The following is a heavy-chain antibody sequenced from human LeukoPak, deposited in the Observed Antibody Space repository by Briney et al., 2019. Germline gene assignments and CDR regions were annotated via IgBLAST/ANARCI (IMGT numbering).Heavy chain of an antibody. D-gene: IGHD2-2*01. CDR3: ARGKVVVVPAAIPRGYYFDY. CDR2: INHSGST. Sequence: SETLSLTCAVYGGSFSGYYWSWIRQPPGKGLEWIGEINHSGSTNYNPSLKSRVTISVDTSKNQFSLKLSSVTAADTAVYYCARGKVVVVPAAIPRGYYFDYWGQGTLVTVSS. CDR1: GGSFSGYY. J-gene: IGHJ4*02. V-gene: IGHV4-34*01.